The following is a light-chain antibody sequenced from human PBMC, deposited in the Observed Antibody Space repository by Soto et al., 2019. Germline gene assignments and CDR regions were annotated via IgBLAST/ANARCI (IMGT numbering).Light chain of an antibody. Sequence: EVVLTQSPGTLSLSPGDRASLSCRASQSFSSNDLARYQQKPGQAPRLLIYGASNRATGIPDRFSGSGSGTDFTLTISRLEPEDFAVYYCQHYGRSPLTFGGGTKVEIK. CDR2: GAS. V-gene: IGKV3-20*01. CDR1: QSFSSND. CDR3: QHYGRSPLT. J-gene: IGKJ4*01.